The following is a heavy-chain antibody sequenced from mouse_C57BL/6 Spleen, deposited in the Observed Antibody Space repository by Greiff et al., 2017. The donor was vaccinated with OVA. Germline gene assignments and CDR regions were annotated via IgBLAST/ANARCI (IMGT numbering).Heavy chain of an antibody. J-gene: IGHJ4*01. CDR2: ISYDGSN. CDR1: GYSITRGYY. CDR3: ARVEGGDAKDY. V-gene: IGHV3-6*01. D-gene: IGHD1-1*02. Sequence: VQLKESGPGLVKPSQSLSLTCSVTGYSITRGYYWNWIRQFPGNKLEWMGYISYDGSNNSNPSPKNRISITRDTSKNKFFLKLNSVTTEDTATYYCARVEGGDAKDYRGQGTSVTVSS.